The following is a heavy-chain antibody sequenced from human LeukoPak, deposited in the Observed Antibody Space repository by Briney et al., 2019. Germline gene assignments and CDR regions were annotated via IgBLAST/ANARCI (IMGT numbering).Heavy chain of an antibody. CDR2: ISSSSSYI. D-gene: IGHD3-9*01. Sequence: GGSLRLSCAASGFTFSTSGMNWVRQAPGKGLEWVSSISSSSSYIYYTDSVKGRFTISRDNAKNSLYLQMNSLRAEDTAVYFCARLYVLRYFDWSADAFDIWGQGTMVTVSS. V-gene: IGHV3-21*01. CDR1: GFTFSTSG. J-gene: IGHJ3*02. CDR3: ARLYVLRYFDWSADAFDI.